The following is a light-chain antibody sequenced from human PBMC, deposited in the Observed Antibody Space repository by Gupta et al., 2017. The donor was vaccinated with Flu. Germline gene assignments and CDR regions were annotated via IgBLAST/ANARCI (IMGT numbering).Light chain of an antibody. Sequence: EIVLTQSPATLSFSPGEAATLSCRPSENIYNYLAWYQQRPGQAPRLLIYDASTRATGIPARFSGSGSGPDFTLTISRLEPEDFAVYYCQQRGDWPRAFGQGTTVEV. CDR1: ENIYNY. CDR2: DAS. CDR3: QQRGDWPRA. J-gene: IGKJ1*01. V-gene: IGKV3-11*01.